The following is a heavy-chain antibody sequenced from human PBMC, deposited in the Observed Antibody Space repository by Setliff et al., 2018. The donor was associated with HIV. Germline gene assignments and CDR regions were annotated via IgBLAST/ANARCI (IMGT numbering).Heavy chain of an antibody. CDR2: IKKSSDGGKT. CDR1: GFSFSDAW. V-gene: IGHV3-15*01. J-gene: IGHJ6*02. Sequence: PGGSLRLSCAASGFSFSDAWMSWVRQAPGKGLEWLGRIKKSSDGGKTDDASPVKGRFTISRDDSKNTLYLQMNSLKIEDTAVYFCATDNGPSYSMDIWGQGTTVTVSS. D-gene: IGHD2-21*01. CDR3: ATDNGPSYSMDI.